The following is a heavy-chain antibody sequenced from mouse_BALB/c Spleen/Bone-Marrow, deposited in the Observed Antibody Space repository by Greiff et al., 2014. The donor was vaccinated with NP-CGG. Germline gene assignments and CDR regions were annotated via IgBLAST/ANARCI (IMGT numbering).Heavy chain of an antibody. CDR2: IDPANGNT. J-gene: IGHJ3*01. D-gene: IGHD1-1*01. CDR3: AIYYYGSSGFAY. CDR1: GFNIKATY. Sequence: EVQLQQSGAELVKPGASVKLSCTASGFNIKATYMHWVKQRPEQGLEWIGRIDPANGNTNYDPKFKGKATITADTSSNTAYLQLSSLTSEDTAVYYVAIYYYGSSGFAYWGQGTLVTVSA. V-gene: IGHV14-3*02.